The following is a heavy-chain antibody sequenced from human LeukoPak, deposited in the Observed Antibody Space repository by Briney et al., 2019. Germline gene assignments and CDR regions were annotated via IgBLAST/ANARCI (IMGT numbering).Heavy chain of an antibody. D-gene: IGHD6-13*01. CDR1: GGSISGFY. Sequence: SETLSLTCTVSGGSISGFYWSWIRQPPGKGLEWIGYIYYSGSTNYNPSLKGRVTVSVDTSKNQFSLRLTSVTAADTAVYYCARRGSWTYYYAMDVWGQGTTVTVSS. J-gene: IGHJ6*02. CDR3: ARRGSWTYYYAMDV. CDR2: IYYSGST. V-gene: IGHV4-59*12.